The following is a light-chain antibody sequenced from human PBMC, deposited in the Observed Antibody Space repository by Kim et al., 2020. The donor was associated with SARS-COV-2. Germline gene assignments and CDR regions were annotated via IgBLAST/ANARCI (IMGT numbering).Light chain of an antibody. CDR2: WAS. J-gene: IGKJ3*01. CDR1: QSVLYSPNNKNY. CDR3: KQYYSNPFT. Sequence: DIVMTQSPDSLAVSLGERATINCKSSQSVLYSPNNKNYLSWYQQKPGQPPKLLIYWASTRESGVPDRFSGSGSGTDFTLTISSLQAEDVAVYYCKQYYSNPFTFGPGNKVDIK. V-gene: IGKV4-1*01.